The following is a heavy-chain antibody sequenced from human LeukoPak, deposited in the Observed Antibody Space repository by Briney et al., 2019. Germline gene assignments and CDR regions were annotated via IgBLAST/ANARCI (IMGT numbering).Heavy chain of an antibody. V-gene: IGHV3-48*03. CDR3: ARASSSSDAFDI. CDR2: ISSSSSTI. J-gene: IGHJ3*02. CDR1: GFTFSSYE. Sequence: PGGPLRLSCAASGFTFSSYEMNWVRQAPGKGLEWVSYISSSSSTIYYADSVKGRFTISRDNAKNSLYLQMNSLRAEDTAVHYCARASSSSDAFDIWGQGTMVTVSS. D-gene: IGHD6-13*01.